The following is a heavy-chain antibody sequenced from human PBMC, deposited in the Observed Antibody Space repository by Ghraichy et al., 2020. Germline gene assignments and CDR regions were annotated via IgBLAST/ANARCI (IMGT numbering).Heavy chain of an antibody. V-gene: IGHV4-59*01. J-gene: IGHJ3*02. CDR3: ARGLYYGSGSYSRGAFDI. CDR1: GGSISSYY. Sequence: TLSLTCTVSGGSISSYYWSWIRQPPGKGLEWIGYIYYNGNTNNNYNPSLKSRVTISVDTSKNQFSLKLSSVTAADTAVYYCARGLYYGSGSYSRGAFDIWGQGTMVIVSS. CDR2: IYYNGNTNN. D-gene: IGHD3-10*01.